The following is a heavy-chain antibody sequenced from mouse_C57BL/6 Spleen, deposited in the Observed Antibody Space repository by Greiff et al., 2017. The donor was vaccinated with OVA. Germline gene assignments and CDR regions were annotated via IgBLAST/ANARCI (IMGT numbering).Heavy chain of an antibody. Sequence: QVQLQQPGAELVRPGTSVKLSCKASGYTFTSYWMHWVKQRPGQGLEWIGVIDPSDSYTNYNQKFQGKATLTVDTSSSTAYMQLSSLTSEDSAVYYCARRGEYYSTVDYWGQGTTLTVSS. D-gene: IGHD2-5*01. CDR3: ARRGEYYSTVDY. V-gene: IGHV1-59*01. CDR1: GYTFTSYW. CDR2: IDPSDSYT. J-gene: IGHJ2*01.